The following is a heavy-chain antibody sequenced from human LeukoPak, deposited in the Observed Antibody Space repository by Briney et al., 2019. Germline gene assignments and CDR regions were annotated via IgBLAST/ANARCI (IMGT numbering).Heavy chain of an antibody. CDR1: GFTFSSYE. Sequence: GGSLRLSCAASGFTFSSYEMNWVRPAPGKGLEWVSYISSSGTTIYYADSVKGRFTISRDNAKNSLFLQVNSLRAEDTAVYYCARSSGTYHFDYWGQGTLVTVSS. V-gene: IGHV3-48*03. CDR3: ARSSGTYHFDY. J-gene: IGHJ4*02. D-gene: IGHD1-26*01. CDR2: ISSSGTTI.